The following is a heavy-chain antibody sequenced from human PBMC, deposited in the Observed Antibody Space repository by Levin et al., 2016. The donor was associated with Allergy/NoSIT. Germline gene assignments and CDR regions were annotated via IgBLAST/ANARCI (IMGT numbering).Heavy chain of an antibody. Sequence: GGSLRLSCAASGLTFSNFAMSWFRQAPGKGLEWVSAISGSGGSTYYADSAKGRFTISRDNSKNTLYLQMNSLRAEDTAVYYCVKDHDYSGNSAGFFDYWGQGTLVTVSS. V-gene: IGHV3-23*01. CDR1: GLTFSNFA. CDR2: ISGSGGST. J-gene: IGHJ4*02. D-gene: IGHD4-23*01. CDR3: VKDHDYSGNSAGFFDY.